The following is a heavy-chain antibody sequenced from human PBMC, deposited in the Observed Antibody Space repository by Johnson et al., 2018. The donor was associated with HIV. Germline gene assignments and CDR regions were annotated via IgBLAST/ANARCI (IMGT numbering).Heavy chain of an antibody. CDR2: ISYDGSNK. J-gene: IGHJ3*02. D-gene: IGHD3-3*01. CDR3: ARQPDNFWSSDAFDI. V-gene: IGHV3-30*04. CDR1: GFTFSSYA. Sequence: QVQLVESGGGVVQPGGSLRLSCAASGFTFSSYAMHWVRQAPGKGLEWVAVISYDGSNKYYADSVKGRFTISRDNSKNTLYLQMNSLRAEDTAVYYRARQPDNFWSSDAFDIWGQGTMVTVSS.